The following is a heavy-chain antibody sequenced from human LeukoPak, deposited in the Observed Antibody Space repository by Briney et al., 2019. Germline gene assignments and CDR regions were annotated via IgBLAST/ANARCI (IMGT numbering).Heavy chain of an antibody. Sequence: GGSLRLSCAASGFTFSSYAMSWVRQAPGKGLEWVSAISGSGDITYNADSVKGRFTISRDNAKNSLYLQMNSLRAEDTAVYYCASEPLSTTWGQGTLVTVSS. CDR3: ASEPLSTT. D-gene: IGHD2-2*01. CDR2: ISGSGDIT. CDR1: GFTFSSYA. J-gene: IGHJ5*02. V-gene: IGHV3-23*01.